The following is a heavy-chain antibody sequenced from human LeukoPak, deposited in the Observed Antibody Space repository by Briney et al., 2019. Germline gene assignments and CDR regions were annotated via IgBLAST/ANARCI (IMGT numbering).Heavy chain of an antibody. J-gene: IGHJ5*02. CDR2: IYYSGST. D-gene: IGHD3-22*01. CDR1: GGSFSGYY. V-gene: IGHV4-34*01. CDR3: ASLPDYYDSSGYNWFDP. Sequence: PSETLSLTCAVYGGSFSGYYWSWIRQPPGKGLEWIGTIYYSGSTYYNPSLKSRVTISVDTSKNQFSLKLSSVTAADTAVYYCASLPDYYDSSGYNWFDPWGQGTLVTVSS.